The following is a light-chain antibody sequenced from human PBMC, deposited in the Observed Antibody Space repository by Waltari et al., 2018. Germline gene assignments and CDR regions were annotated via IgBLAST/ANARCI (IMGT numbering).Light chain of an antibody. J-gene: IGLJ3*02. CDR2: QDT. V-gene: IGLV3-1*01. Sequence: SYELTQPPSVSVSPGQTASITCSGDKLGDKYASWYQQKPGQSPVLVIYQDTKRPSGIPELFSGSNSGNTATLTISGTQGMDEADYYCLAWDSSTAWVFGGGTKLTVL. CDR3: LAWDSSTAWV. CDR1: KLGDKY.